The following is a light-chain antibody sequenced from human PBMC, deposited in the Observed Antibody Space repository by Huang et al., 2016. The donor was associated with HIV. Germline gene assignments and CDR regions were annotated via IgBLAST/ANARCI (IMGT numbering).Light chain of an antibody. J-gene: IGKJ3*01. Sequence: EIVLTQSPGTLSLSPGESATISCRASQSVVSDLAWYQQTPGQAPMLLSYGASTRTTGLPDRFSGGGSGTDFTLSISRLEPEDFAVYYCQQYDRPPDTFGPGTKVNIK. V-gene: IGKV3-20*01. CDR3: QQYDRPPDT. CDR2: GAS. CDR1: QSVVSD.